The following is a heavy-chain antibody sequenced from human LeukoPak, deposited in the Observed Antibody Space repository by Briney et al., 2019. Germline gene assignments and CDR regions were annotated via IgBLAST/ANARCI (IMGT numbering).Heavy chain of an antibody. V-gene: IGHV3-30-3*01. CDR2: ISYDGGNT. Sequence: GGSLRRSCAASGFTFSSNAIHWVRQAPGKGLEWVAEISYDGGNTYYADSVKGRFTISRDNSKNTLYLQMNSLRAEDTAVYYCAKEGTGIHFDYWGQGTLVTVSS. CDR3: AKEGTGIHFDY. D-gene: IGHD1-1*01. J-gene: IGHJ4*02. CDR1: GFTFSSNA.